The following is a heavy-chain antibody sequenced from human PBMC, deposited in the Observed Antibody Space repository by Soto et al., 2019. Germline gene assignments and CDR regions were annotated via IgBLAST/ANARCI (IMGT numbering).Heavy chain of an antibody. CDR1: GFTFTTYN. Sequence: PGGSLRLSCAASGFTFTTYNIHWVRQAPGKGLEWVAMISKSSKAYYADSVKGRFTISRDNSKNTLFLQMNSLRAEDTAVYFCATYTSLDYWGQGTLVTVSS. D-gene: IGHD2-2*02. CDR2: ISKSSKA. J-gene: IGHJ4*02. V-gene: IGHV3-30*14. CDR3: ATYTSLDY.